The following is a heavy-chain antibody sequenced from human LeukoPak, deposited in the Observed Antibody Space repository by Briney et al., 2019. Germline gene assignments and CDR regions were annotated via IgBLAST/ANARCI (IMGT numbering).Heavy chain of an antibody. CDR3: ARTIGDYGLTYFDY. Sequence: GGSLRLSCAASGFSVSSNCMSWVRQPPGKGLEWVSLIHTGGNTLYTDSVKGRFTISRDNSKNTLYLQMNSLRAEDTAVYYCARTIGDYGLTYFDYWGQGTLVTVSS. D-gene: IGHD3-10*01. CDR1: GFSVSSNC. V-gene: IGHV3-53*01. CDR2: IHTGGNT. J-gene: IGHJ4*02.